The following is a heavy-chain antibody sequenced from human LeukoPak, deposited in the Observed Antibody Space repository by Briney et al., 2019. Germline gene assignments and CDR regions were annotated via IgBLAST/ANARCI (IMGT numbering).Heavy chain of an antibody. J-gene: IGHJ4*02. CDR2: IKQDGSEK. V-gene: IGHV3-7*01. CDR3: ARDLGVQLWFSYFDY. D-gene: IGHD5-18*01. CDR1: GFTFSSYW. Sequence: GGSLRLSCAASGFTFSSYWMSWVRQAPGKGLEWVAHIKQDGSEKYYVDSVKGRFTISRDNAKNSLYLQMDSLRAEDTAVCYCARDLGVQLWFSYFDYWGQGTLVTVSS.